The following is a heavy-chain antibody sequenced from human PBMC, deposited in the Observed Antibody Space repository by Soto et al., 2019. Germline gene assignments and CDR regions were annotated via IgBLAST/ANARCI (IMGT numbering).Heavy chain of an antibody. CDR3: AGGIMADCVGY. D-gene: IGHD1-26*01. CDR1: GFTFSSYG. CDR2: IWYDGSNK. J-gene: IGHJ4*02. V-gene: IGHV3-33*01. Sequence: GGSLRLSCAASGFTFSSYGMHWVRQAPGKGLEWVAVIWYDGSNKYYADSVKGRFTISRDNSKNTLYLQMNSLRAEDTAVYYCAGGIMADCVGYWGQGTLVTVSS.